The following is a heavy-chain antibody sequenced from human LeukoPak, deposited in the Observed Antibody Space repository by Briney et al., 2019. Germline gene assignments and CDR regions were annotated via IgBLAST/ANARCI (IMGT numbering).Heavy chain of an antibody. J-gene: IGHJ5*02. D-gene: IGHD2-15*01. Sequence: ASVKVSCKASGYTFTSYYMHWVRQAPGQGLEWMGIINPSGGSTSYAQKFQGRVTMTRDTSTSTVYMELSSLRSEDTAVYYCARVGCSGGSCYSGSYWFAPWGQGTLVTVSS. V-gene: IGHV1-46*01. CDR3: ARVGCSGGSCYSGSYWFAP. CDR2: INPSGGST. CDR1: GYTFTSYY.